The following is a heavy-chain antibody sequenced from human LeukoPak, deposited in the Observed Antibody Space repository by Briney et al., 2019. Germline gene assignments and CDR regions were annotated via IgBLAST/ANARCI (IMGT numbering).Heavy chain of an antibody. Sequence: GGSLRLSCAASGFTFSSSWMHWVRQAPGKGLVWVSRINSDGSTTTYADSVKGRFTISRDNAKNTLSLQMNSLRAEDTAVYYCARSGIGRLDYWGQGTLVTVSS. D-gene: IGHD3-10*01. CDR3: ARSGIGRLDY. J-gene: IGHJ4*02. CDR2: INSDGSTT. CDR1: GFTFSSSW. V-gene: IGHV3-74*01.